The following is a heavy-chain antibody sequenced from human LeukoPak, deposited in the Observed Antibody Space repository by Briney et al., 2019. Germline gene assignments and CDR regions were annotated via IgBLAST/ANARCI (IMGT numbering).Heavy chain of an antibody. D-gene: IGHD1-26*01. CDR2: IWYDGSNK. CDR1: GFTFSNYG. V-gene: IGHV3-33*01. Sequence: GGSLRLSCAASGFTFSNYGMHWVRQAPGKGLEWVALIWYDGSNKYYTDSVKGRLTISRDNSKDTLFLQMNSLRAEDTAVYYCATDRNSGKYYDYWGQGTLVTVSS. J-gene: IGHJ4*02. CDR3: ATDRNSGKYYDY.